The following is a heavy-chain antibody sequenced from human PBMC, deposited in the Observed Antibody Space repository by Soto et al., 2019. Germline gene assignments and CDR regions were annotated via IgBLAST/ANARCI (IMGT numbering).Heavy chain of an antibody. V-gene: IGHV1-69*13. Sequence: SVKVSCKASGGTFSSYAISWVRQAPGQGLEWMGGIIPIFGTANYAQKLQGRVTITADESTSTAYMELSSLRSEDTAVYYCARDRVRAASTYYYYYGMDVWGQGTTVTVSS. CDR2: IIPIFGTA. CDR3: ARDRVRAASTYYYYYGMDV. D-gene: IGHD2-15*01. J-gene: IGHJ6*02. CDR1: GGTFSSYA.